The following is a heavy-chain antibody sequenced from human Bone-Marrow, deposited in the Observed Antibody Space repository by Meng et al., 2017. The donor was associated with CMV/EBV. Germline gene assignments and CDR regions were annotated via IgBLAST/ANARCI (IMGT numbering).Heavy chain of an antibody. Sequence: GESLKISCAASGFTFSSYAMHWVRQAPGKGLEWVAVISYDGSNKYYADSVKGRFTISRDNSKNTLYLQMNSLRAEDTAVYYCARDRSSLNYYDSSGYYPYYYGMDVWGQGTTVTVSS. CDR3: ARDRSSLNYYDSSGYYPYYYGMDV. CDR1: GFTFSSYA. CDR2: ISYDGSNK. V-gene: IGHV3-30*04. J-gene: IGHJ6*02. D-gene: IGHD3-22*01.